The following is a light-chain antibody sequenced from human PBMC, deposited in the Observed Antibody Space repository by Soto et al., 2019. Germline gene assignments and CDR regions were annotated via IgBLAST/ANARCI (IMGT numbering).Light chain of an antibody. CDR1: QSVSSY. Sequence: EIVLTQSPATLSLSPGERATLSCRASQSVSSYLAWYQQKPGQAPGLLIYGASNRATGIPARFSGSGSGTDFTLTISSLEPEDFAVYYCQQRSNYITFGQGTRLEIK. CDR2: GAS. V-gene: IGKV3-11*01. CDR3: QQRSNYIT. J-gene: IGKJ5*01.